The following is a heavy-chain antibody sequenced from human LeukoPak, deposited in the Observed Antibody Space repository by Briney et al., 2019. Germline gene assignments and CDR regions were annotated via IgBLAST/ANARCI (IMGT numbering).Heavy chain of an antibody. CDR2: ISYDGSHK. CDR3: AKEKCDGSCSLWPVLSPDY. V-gene: IGHV3-30*18. J-gene: IGHJ4*02. D-gene: IGHD2-15*01. Sequence: GGSLRLSCVVSGFTFSNYGMHWVRQAPGKGLEWVAVISYDGSHKYYEDSVKGRFIISRDNSKNSLYLQMNSLRVDDTAVYHCAKEKCDGSCSLWPVLSPDYWGQGTLVTVSS. CDR1: GFTFSNYG.